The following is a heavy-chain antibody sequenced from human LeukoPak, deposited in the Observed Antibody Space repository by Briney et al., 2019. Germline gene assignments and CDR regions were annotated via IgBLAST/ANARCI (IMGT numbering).Heavy chain of an antibody. D-gene: IGHD6-6*01. Sequence: GGSLRLSCAASGFTFSSYAMHWVRQAPGKGLEGVAVISYDGSNKYYADSVKGRFTISRDNSKNRLYLQLNSLRAEDTAVYYCGRDQSIAARSLSWFDPWGQGTLVTVSS. CDR2: ISYDGSNK. J-gene: IGHJ5*02. CDR3: GRDQSIAARSLSWFDP. CDR1: GFTFSSYA. V-gene: IGHV3-30*01.